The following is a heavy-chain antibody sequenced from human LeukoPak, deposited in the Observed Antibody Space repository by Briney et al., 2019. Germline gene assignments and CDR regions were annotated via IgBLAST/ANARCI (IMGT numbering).Heavy chain of an antibody. D-gene: IGHD4-17*01. J-gene: IGHJ4*02. CDR3: AKDPTTVTTWDFDY. CDR2: ISGSGSST. Sequence: GGSLRLSCAASGFTFSSYALSWVRQAPGKGLEWVSAISGSGSSTYYADSVKGRFTISRDNSKNTLYLQMNSLRAEDTAVYYCAKDPTTVTTWDFDYWGQGTLVTVSS. CDR1: GFTFSSYA. V-gene: IGHV3-23*01.